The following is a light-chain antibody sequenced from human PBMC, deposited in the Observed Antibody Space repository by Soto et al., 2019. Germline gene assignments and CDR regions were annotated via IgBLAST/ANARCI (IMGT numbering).Light chain of an antibody. V-gene: IGLV2-14*01. CDR1: SSDVGGYNY. Sequence: SALTQPASVSGSPGQSITISCTGTSSDVGGYNYVSWYQQHPGKAPKLMIYEVSNRPSGVSNRFSGSTSGNTASLTISGLQAEDEADYYCSSYTSSSTPYVFGTGTKVTVL. J-gene: IGLJ1*01. CDR2: EVS. CDR3: SSYTSSSTPYV.